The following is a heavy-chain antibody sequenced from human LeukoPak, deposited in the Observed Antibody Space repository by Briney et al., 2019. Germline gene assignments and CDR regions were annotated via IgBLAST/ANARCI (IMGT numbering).Heavy chain of an antibody. J-gene: IGHJ6*03. CDR2: IYYSGST. CDR1: GGSISSYY. V-gene: IGHV4-59*01. CDR3: ARTTEGGYTYNYFYYYYMHV. D-gene: IGHD5-18*01. Sequence: SETLSLTCIVSGGSISSYYWSWIRQPPGKGLEWIGYIYYSGSTNYNPSLKSRATISVDTSKKQFSLKLSSVTAADTAVYYCARTTEGGYTYNYFYYYYMHVWGKGTTVTISS.